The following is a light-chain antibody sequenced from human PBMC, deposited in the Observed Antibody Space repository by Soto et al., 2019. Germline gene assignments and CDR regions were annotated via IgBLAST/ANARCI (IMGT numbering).Light chain of an antibody. J-gene: IGKJ4*01. CDR1: QSVSSN. Sequence: MTQSPSTLSASVGDRVTITCRASQSVSSNLAWYQQKLGQAPRLLIYGASTRATGIPARFSGSGSGREFTLTISSLQSEDFAVYYCQQYNNWPPLTFGGGTKVEIK. V-gene: IGKV3-15*01. CDR3: QQYNNWPPLT. CDR2: GAS.